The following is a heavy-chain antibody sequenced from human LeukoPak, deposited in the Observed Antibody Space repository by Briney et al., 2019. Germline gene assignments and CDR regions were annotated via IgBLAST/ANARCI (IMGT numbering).Heavy chain of an antibody. CDR1: GYTFTSYD. Sequence: GASVKVSCKASGYTFTSYDINWVRQATGQGLEWMGWMNPNSGNTGYAQKFQGRVTMTRNTSISTAYMELSSLRSEDTAVYYCARGLRITVAGSGTLGYWGQGTQVTVSS. D-gene: IGHD6-19*01. J-gene: IGHJ4*02. CDR3: ARGLRITVAGSGTLGY. V-gene: IGHV1-8*01. CDR2: MNPNSGNT.